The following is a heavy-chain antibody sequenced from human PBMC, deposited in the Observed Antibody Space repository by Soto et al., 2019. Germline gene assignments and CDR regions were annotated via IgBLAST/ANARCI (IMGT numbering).Heavy chain of an antibody. D-gene: IGHD6-13*01. J-gene: IGHJ4*02. CDR2: IGTAGDT. CDR1: GFTFSGFD. Sequence: LRLSCEASGFTFSGFDMHWVRQPTGKGLEWVSSIGTAGDTYYAVSVKGRFTISRDNAKNSLSLQMDSLRAGDMAVYFCAKSQEIGTHFFDSWGQGTQVTVSS. V-gene: IGHV3-13*01. CDR3: AKSQEIGTHFFDS.